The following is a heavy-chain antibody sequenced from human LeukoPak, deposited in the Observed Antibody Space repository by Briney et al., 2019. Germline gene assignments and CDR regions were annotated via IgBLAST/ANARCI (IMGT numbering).Heavy chain of an antibody. V-gene: IGHV3-23*01. Sequence: GGSLRLSCAASGFTFSRNGMTWVRQAPGKGLEWVSAISGSGGSTYYADSVKGRFTISRDNSKNTLYLQMNSLRAEDTAVYYCARSQWLVRGYYFDYWGQGTLVTVSS. J-gene: IGHJ4*02. D-gene: IGHD6-19*01. CDR3: ARSQWLVRGYYFDY. CDR2: ISGSGGST. CDR1: GFTFSRNG.